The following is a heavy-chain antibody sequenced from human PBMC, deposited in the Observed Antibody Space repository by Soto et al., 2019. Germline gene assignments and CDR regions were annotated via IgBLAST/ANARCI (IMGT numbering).Heavy chain of an antibody. J-gene: IGHJ3*02. CDR2: ISSSGSTI. CDR1: GFTFSSYE. Sequence: GGSLRLSCAASGFTFSSYEMNWVRQAPGKGLEWVSYISSSGSTIYYADSVKGRFTLSRDNAKNSLYLQMSSLRAEDTAVYYCARDPSRYYDFWSGYSALNAFDIWGQGTMVTVSS. D-gene: IGHD3-3*01. CDR3: ARDPSRYYDFWSGYSALNAFDI. V-gene: IGHV3-48*03.